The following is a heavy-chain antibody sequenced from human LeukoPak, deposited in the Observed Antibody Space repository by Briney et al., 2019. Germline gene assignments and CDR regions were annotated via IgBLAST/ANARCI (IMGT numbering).Heavy chain of an antibody. CDR3: ARARTYYYDSGGYNDY. CDR2: ISSSSSYI. V-gene: IGHV3-21*01. CDR1: GFTFSSYS. D-gene: IGHD3-22*01. J-gene: IGHJ4*02. Sequence: GGSLRLSCAASGFTFSSYSMNWVRQAPGKGLEWVSSISSSSSYIYYADSVKGRFTISRDNAKNSLYLQMNSLRAEDTAVYYCARARTYYYDSGGYNDYWGQGTLVTVSS.